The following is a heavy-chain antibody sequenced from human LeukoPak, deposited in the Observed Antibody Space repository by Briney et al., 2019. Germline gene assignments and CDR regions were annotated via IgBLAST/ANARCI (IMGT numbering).Heavy chain of an antibody. Sequence: ASVTVSCKASGGTFSSYAISWVRQAPGQGLEWMGGIIPIFGTANYAQKFQGRVTITADESTSTAYMELSSLRSEDTAVYYCARDSSGWYTIWGQGTLVTVSS. CDR3: ARDSSGWYTI. J-gene: IGHJ4*02. CDR1: GGTFSSYA. V-gene: IGHV1-69*13. D-gene: IGHD6-19*01. CDR2: IIPIFGTA.